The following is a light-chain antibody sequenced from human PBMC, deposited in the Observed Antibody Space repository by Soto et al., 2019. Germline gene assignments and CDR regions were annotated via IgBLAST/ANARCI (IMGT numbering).Light chain of an antibody. J-gene: IGKJ1*01. Sequence: EIVITQSPATLSVSPVQTASRSCRASQSVSTTVAWYHQKPGQAPRLLVYGASTRATGIPARFSGSGAGTDFTLTITSLQSEDFGVYFCQQYKDWPTTFGQGTKVDIK. V-gene: IGKV3-15*01. CDR1: QSVSTT. CDR3: QQYKDWPTT. CDR2: GAS.